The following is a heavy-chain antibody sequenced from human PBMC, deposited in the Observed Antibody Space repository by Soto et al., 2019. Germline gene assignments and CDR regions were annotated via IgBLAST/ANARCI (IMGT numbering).Heavy chain of an antibody. CDR2: IYPDSGGT. CDR3: RVTGVSEVDY. CDR1: GYTLSGFY. V-gene: IGHV1-2*02. D-gene: IGHD2-8*01. Sequence: ASVKVSCKTSGYTLSGFYIHWVRQAPGQGLESMGWIYPDSGGTDYAQKFQGRVTMTRDTSISTAYMELSRLRSDDTAVYYCRVTGVSEVDYWGQGTLVTVSS. J-gene: IGHJ4*02.